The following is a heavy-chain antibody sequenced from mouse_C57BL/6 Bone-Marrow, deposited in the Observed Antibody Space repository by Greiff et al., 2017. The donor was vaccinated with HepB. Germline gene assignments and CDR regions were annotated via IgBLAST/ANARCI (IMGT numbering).Heavy chain of an antibody. CDR3: ASPFITTVVGDY. J-gene: IGHJ2*01. V-gene: IGHV1-26*01. Sequence: VQLQQSGPELVKPGASVKISCKASGYTFTDYYMNWVKQSHGKSLEWIGDINPNNGGTSYNQKFKGKATFTVDKSSSTAYMELRSLTSEDSAVYYCASPFITTVVGDYWGQGTTLTVSS. CDR1: GYTFTDYY. D-gene: IGHD1-1*01. CDR2: INPNNGGT.